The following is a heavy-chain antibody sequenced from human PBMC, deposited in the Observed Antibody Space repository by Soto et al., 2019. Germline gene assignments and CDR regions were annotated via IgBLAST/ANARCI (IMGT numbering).Heavy chain of an antibody. V-gene: IGHV3-7*04. J-gene: IGHJ6*02. D-gene: IGHD6-19*01. CDR3: VRGPPAVAGTGYYGMDV. Sequence: DSLKGRFTISRDNARNSLYLQMNGLRAEDTAVYYCVRGPPAVAGTGYYGMDVWGQGTTVTVSS.